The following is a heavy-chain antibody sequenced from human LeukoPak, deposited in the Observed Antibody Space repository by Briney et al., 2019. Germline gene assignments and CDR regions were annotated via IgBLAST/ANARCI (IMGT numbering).Heavy chain of an antibody. J-gene: IGHJ4*02. CDR2: TDPSSATR. Sequence: GGSLRLSCAASGFSFSSHSMNWVRQAPGKGLEWVSYTDPSSATRYYADSVKGRFAISRDNAQNSLYLQMNSLRAEDTAVYYCARVTFGGYSYGRSDNWGQGTLVTVSS. D-gene: IGHD5-18*01. CDR1: GFSFSSHS. CDR3: ARVTFGGYSYGRSDN. V-gene: IGHV3-48*01.